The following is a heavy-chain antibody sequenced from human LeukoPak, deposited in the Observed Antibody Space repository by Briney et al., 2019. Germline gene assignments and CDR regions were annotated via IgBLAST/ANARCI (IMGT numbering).Heavy chain of an antibody. CDR3: ARAVRDGYNSVFCDL. CDR1: GGSISSGGYY. V-gene: IGHV4-30-2*01. D-gene: IGHD5-24*01. Sequence: SETLSLTCTVSGGSISSGGYYWSWIRQPPGKGLEWIGYIYHSGSTYYNPSLKSRVTISVDGSKNQFSLKLSSVTAADTAVYYCARAVRDGYNSVFCDLWGQGTLVTVSS. J-gene: IGHJ5*02. CDR2: IYHSGST.